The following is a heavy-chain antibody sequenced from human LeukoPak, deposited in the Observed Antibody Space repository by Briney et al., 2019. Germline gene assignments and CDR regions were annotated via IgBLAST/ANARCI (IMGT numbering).Heavy chain of an antibody. CDR1: GFSFSSYA. Sequence: GGSLRLSCAASGFSFSSYAVHWVRQAPGKGLEWVTLISFDGINKSYADSVKGRFTISRDNSKNTLYLQMNSLRDEDTAVYYRATEFREYDSGSQYFQHWGQGTLVTVSS. V-gene: IGHV3-30*04. CDR3: ATEFREYDSGSQYFQH. J-gene: IGHJ1*01. CDR2: ISFDGINK. D-gene: IGHD6-19*01.